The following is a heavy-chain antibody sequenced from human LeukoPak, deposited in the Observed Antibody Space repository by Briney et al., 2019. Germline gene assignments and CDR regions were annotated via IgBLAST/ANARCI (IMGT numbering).Heavy chain of an antibody. CDR1: GFTVSSNC. D-gene: IGHD6-13*01. CDR2: IYSGGST. Sequence: GGSLRLSCAASGFTVSSNCMSWVRQAPGKGLEWVSVIYSGGSTYYADSVKGRFTISRDNSKNTLYLQMNSLRAEDTAVYYCARRVASANDAFDIWGQGTMVTVSS. CDR3: ARRVASANDAFDI. J-gene: IGHJ3*02. V-gene: IGHV3-66*04.